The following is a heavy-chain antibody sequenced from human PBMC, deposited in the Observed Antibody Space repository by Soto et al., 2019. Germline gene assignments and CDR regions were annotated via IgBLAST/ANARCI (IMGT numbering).Heavy chain of an antibody. V-gene: IGHV3-30*18. D-gene: IGHD2-2*01. CDR1: GFTFSSYG. Sequence: QVQLVESGGGVVQPGRSLRLSCAASGFTFSSYGMHWVRQAPGKGLEWVAVISYDGSNKYYADSVKGRFTISRDNSKKTLYLQMNSLRAEDTAVYYCAKVLGYCSSTSCYDDYWGQGTLVTVSS. J-gene: IGHJ4*02. CDR2: ISYDGSNK. CDR3: AKVLGYCSSTSCYDDY.